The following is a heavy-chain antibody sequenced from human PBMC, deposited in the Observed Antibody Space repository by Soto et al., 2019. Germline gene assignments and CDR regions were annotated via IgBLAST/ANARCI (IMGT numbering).Heavy chain of an antibody. CDR2: IYSSGST. CDR3: AATPRY. J-gene: IGHJ4*02. D-gene: IGHD1-26*01. V-gene: IGHV4-59*01. Sequence: SETLSLTCTVSGGSIRRYYWSWIRQAPGKGLEWIGYIYSSGSTNYNPSLKGRVTMSLDTSKNQVSLNVTSVTAADTAVYYCAATPRYWGQGRLVT. CDR1: GGSIRRYY.